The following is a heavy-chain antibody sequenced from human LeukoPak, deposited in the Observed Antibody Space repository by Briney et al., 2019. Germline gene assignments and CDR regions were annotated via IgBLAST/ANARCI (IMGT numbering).Heavy chain of an antibody. CDR1: GFTFSDYY. CDR2: ITGSGSTI. Sequence: GGSLRLSCAASGFTFSDYYMSWIRQAPGKGLEWVSYITGSGSTIYYADSVKGRFTISRDNAKNSLYLQMNSLRAEDTAVYYCASDPARDYYDTSGYFRWVDYWGQGTLVTVSS. V-gene: IGHV3-11*01. CDR3: ASDPARDYYDTSGYFRWVDY. J-gene: IGHJ4*02. D-gene: IGHD3-22*01.